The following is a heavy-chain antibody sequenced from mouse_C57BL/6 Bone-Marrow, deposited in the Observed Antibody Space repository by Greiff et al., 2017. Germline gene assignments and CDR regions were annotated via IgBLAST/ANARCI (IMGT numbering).Heavy chain of an antibody. CDR3: ARIYYDYDGQYYYAMDY. V-gene: IGHV1-50*01. J-gene: IGHJ4*01. CDR1: GYTFTSYW. Sequence: QVQLQQPGAELVKPGASVKLSCKASGYTFTSYWMQWVKQRPGQGLEWIGEIDPSGSYTNYNQKFKGKATLTVDTSSSTAYMPLSSLTSEDSAVYYCARIYYDYDGQYYYAMDYWGQGTSVTVSS. D-gene: IGHD2-4*01. CDR2: IDPSGSYT.